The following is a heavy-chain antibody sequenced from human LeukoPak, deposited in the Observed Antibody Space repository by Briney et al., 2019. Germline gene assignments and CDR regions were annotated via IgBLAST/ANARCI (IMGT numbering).Heavy chain of an antibody. J-gene: IGHJ5*02. D-gene: IGHD3-3*01. Sequence: ASVKVSCKASGYTFTSYYMHWVRQAPGQGLEWMGIINPSGGSTSYAQKFQGRVTMTRDTSTSTVYMELSSLRSEDTAVYYCARKTPSAGVYYDFWSGYSGWFDPWGQGTLVTVSS. CDR2: INPSGGST. V-gene: IGHV1-46*01. CDR1: GYTFTSYY. CDR3: ARKTPSAGVYYDFWSGYSGWFDP.